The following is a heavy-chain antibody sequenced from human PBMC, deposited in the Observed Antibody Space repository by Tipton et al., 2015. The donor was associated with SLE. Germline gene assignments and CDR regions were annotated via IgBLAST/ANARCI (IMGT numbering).Heavy chain of an antibody. CDR1: GYTFTSYG. CDR2: ISAYNGNT. J-gene: IGHJ6*02. CDR3: ARTVSSGYYYYYYGMDV. D-gene: IGHD3-22*01. V-gene: IGHV1-18*01. Sequence: QSGAEVKKPGASVKVSCKASGYTFTSYGISWVRQAPGQGLEWMGWISAYNGNTNYAQKLQGRVTMTTDTSTSTAYMELRSLRSDDTAVYYCARTVSSGYYYYYYGMDVWGQGTTVTVSS.